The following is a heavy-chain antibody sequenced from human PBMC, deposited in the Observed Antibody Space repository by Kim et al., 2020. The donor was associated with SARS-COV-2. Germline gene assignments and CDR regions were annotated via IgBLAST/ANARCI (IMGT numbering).Heavy chain of an antibody. CDR3: ATLKYF. J-gene: IGHJ4*02. CDR2: IRGDASEK. V-gene: IGHV3-7*01. Sequence: GWSLRLSCVASGFTFSNYWMDWVRQTPGKGLEWVANIRGDASEKNYVDSVKGRFTISRDNVKNSVYLQMNSLRAEDTAVYYCATLKYFWGQGILVTVSS. CDR1: GFTFSNYW.